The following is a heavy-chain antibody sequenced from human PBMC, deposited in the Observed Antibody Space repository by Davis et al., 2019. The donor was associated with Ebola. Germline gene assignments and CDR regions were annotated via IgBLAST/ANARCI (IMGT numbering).Heavy chain of an antibody. CDR2: ISASGTIT. J-gene: IGHJ4*02. Sequence: GESLKISCAASGFTFNSYAMSWVRQAPGKGLEWVSSISASGTITYYADSVKGRFTISGDSSKNTLDLQMNSLRAEDTALYYCTKENRDYSSSPPDYWGQGTLVTVSS. D-gene: IGHD6-6*01. V-gene: IGHV3-23*01. CDR1: GFTFNSYA. CDR3: TKENRDYSSSPPDY.